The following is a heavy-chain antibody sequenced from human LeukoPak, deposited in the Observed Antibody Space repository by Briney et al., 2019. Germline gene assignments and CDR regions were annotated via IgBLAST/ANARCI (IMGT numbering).Heavy chain of an antibody. V-gene: IGHV3-21*04. CDR1: GFTFSSYS. J-gene: IGHJ4*02. CDR3: ARGLRLATKCTGY. Sequence: EGSLRLSCAASGFTFSSYSMNWVRQAPGKGLERVSSISSSSSYIYYADSVKGRFTISRDNAKNSLYLQMNSLRAEDTAMYYCARGLRLATKCTGYWGQGTLVTVSS. CDR2: ISSSSSYI. D-gene: IGHD6-25*01.